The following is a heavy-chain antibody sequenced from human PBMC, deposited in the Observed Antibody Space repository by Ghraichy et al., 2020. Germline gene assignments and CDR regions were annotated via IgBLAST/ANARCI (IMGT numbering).Heavy chain of an antibody. CDR3: ARVSDRANDYGDPFDY. Sequence: SVKVSCKASGGTFSSYAISWVRQAPGQGLEWMGGIIPIFGTANYAQKFQGRVTITADESTSTAYMELSSLRSEDTAVYYCARVSDRANDYGDPFDYWGQGTLVTVSS. J-gene: IGHJ4*02. CDR2: IIPIFGTA. CDR1: GGTFSSYA. V-gene: IGHV1-69*13. D-gene: IGHD4-17*01.